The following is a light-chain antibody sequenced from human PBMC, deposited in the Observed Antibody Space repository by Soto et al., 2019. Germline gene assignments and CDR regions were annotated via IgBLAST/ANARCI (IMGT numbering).Light chain of an antibody. CDR2: GAS. Sequence: EIVLTQSPATLSVSPGERATLSCRASQSVSNHLAWFQQKPGQAPRLLIYGASTRATGIPARFSGSGSGIEFTLTISSLQAEDFAVYCCHQYNKWPQAFGQGTKLGIK. V-gene: IGKV3-15*01. J-gene: IGKJ2*01. CDR3: HQYNKWPQA. CDR1: QSVSNH.